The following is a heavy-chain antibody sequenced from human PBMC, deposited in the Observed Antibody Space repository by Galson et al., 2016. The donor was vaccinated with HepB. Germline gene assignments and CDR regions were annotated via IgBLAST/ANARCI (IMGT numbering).Heavy chain of an antibody. CDR2: IKQDGSEQ. Sequence: TFSSYWMSWVRQAPGKRLEYVANIKQDGSEQYYVDSVKGRFTISRDNAKKSLYLQMNSLRAEDTAVYYCARKLYYYDSSDFGWLDPWGQGTLVTVSS. CDR3: ARKLYYYDSSDFGWLDP. D-gene: IGHD3-22*01. V-gene: IGHV3-7*04. CDR1: TFSSYW. J-gene: IGHJ5*02.